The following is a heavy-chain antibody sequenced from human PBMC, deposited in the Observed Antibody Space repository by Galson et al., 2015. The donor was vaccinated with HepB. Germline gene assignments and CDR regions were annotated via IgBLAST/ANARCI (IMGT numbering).Heavy chain of an antibody. CDR2: IIPIFGTA. D-gene: IGHD3-22*01. Sequence: SVKVSCKASGGTFSSYAISWVRQAPGQGLEWMGGIIPIFGTANYAQKFQGRVTITADESTSTAYMELSSLRSEDTAVYYCARDRATGYYDSRGYFDYWGQGTLVTVSS. J-gene: IGHJ4*02. CDR1: GGTFSSYA. V-gene: IGHV1-69*13. CDR3: ARDRATGYYDSRGYFDY.